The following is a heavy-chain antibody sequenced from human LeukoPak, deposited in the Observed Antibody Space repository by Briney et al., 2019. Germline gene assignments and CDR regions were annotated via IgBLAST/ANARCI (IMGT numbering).Heavy chain of an antibody. Sequence: GGSLRLSCAASGFTFSSYSMNWVRQAPGRGLEWVSSISSSSSYIYYADSVKGRFTISRDNAKNSLYLQMNSLRAEDTAVYYCAREDNWNLGNYYFDYWGQGTLVTVS. J-gene: IGHJ4*02. CDR3: AREDNWNLGNYYFDY. V-gene: IGHV3-21*01. D-gene: IGHD1-7*01. CDR2: ISSSSSYI. CDR1: GFTFSSYS.